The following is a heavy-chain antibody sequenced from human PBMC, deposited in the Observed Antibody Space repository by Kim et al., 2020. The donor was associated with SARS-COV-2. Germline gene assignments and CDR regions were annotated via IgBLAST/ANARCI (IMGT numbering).Heavy chain of an antibody. CDR2: ISAYNGNT. J-gene: IGHJ4*02. D-gene: IGHD2-15*01. CDR3: ARDEHTGDCSGGSCLLFDY. V-gene: IGHV1-18*01. CDR1: GYTFTSYG. Sequence: ASVKVSCKASGYTFTSYGISWVRQAPGQGLEWMGWISAYNGNTNYAQKLQGRVTMTTDTSTSTAYMELRSLRSDDTAVYYCARDEHTGDCSGGSCLLFDYWGQGTLVTVSS.